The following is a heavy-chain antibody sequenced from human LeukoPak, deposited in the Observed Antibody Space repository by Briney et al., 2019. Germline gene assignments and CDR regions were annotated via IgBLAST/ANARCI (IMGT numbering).Heavy chain of an antibody. Sequence: ASVKVSCKASGYTFTNLGITWLRQAPGQGLEWMGWTSAYNGNTDYTQKFQGRVTITTDTSASTAYMELRSLRSDDTAVYYCARDRCSGSSCYFDYWGQGTLVTVSS. V-gene: IGHV1-18*01. D-gene: IGHD2-2*01. CDR2: TSAYNGNT. CDR3: ARDRCSGSSCYFDY. J-gene: IGHJ4*02. CDR1: GYTFTNLG.